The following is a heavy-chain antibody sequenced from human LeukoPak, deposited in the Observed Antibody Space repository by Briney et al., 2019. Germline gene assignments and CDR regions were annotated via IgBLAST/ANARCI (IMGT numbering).Heavy chain of an antibody. Sequence: ASVTVSCKVSGYTLTELSMHWVRQAPGKGLEWMGGFDPEDGETIYAQKFQGRVTMTEDTSTDTAYMELSSLRSEDTAVYYCATDSSSGYYYGFDYWGQGTLVTVSS. J-gene: IGHJ4*02. CDR2: FDPEDGET. V-gene: IGHV1-24*01. CDR1: GYTLTELS. D-gene: IGHD3-22*01. CDR3: ATDSSSGYYYGFDY.